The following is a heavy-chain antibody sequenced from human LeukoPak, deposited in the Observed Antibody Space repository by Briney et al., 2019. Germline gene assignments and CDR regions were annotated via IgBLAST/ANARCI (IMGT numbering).Heavy chain of an antibody. CDR2: INHSGST. J-gene: IGHJ6*03. CDR1: GFTFSSYA. CDR3: ASFGAKIPAAKYYYYYMDV. D-gene: IGHD2-2*01. V-gene: IGHV4-34*01. Sequence: GSLRLSCAASGFTFSSYAMHWVRQAPGKGLEWIGEINHSGSTNYNPSLKSRVTISVDTSKNQFSLKLSSVTAADTAVYYCASFGAKIPAAKYYYYYMDVWGXXXXXTXSS.